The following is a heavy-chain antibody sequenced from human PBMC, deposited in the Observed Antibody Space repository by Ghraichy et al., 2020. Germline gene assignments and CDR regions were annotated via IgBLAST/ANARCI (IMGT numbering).Heavy chain of an antibody. CDR1: GGSISSSSYY. D-gene: IGHD3-22*01. J-gene: IGHJ3*02. CDR2: IYYSGST. V-gene: IGHV4-39*01. CDR3: ASKLITMIVVEGAFDI. Sequence: SETLSLTCTVSGGSISSSSYYWGWIRQPPGKGLEWIGSIYYSGSTYYNPSLKSRVTISVDTSKNQFSLKLSSVTAADTAVYYCASKLITMIVVEGAFDIWGQGTMVTVSS.